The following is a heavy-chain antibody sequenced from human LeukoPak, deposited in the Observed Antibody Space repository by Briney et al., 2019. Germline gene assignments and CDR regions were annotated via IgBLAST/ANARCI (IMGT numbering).Heavy chain of an antibody. Sequence: GGSLRLSCAASGFSYSSYGMSWVRLAPGRGLEWVSAISASGGTNYADSVKGRFTISRDHAKNTVSLQMNSLRVDDTALYFCAKDVLQLVAGEYFDYWGRGTLVTVSS. CDR3: AKDVLQLVAGEYFDY. CDR2: ISASGGT. D-gene: IGHD6-13*01. CDR1: GFSYSSYG. J-gene: IGHJ4*02. V-gene: IGHV3-23*01.